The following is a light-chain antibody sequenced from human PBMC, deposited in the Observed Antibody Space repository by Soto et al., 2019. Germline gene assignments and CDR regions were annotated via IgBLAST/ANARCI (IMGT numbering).Light chain of an antibody. CDR1: SSDVGGYNF. CDR3: SSYAGSNNVV. CDR2: EVS. J-gene: IGLJ2*01. Sequence: QSVLTQPPSASGSPGQSVTVSCTGTSSDVGGYNFVSWYQQYPGKAPKLMIYEVSKRPSGVPDRFFGSKSGNTASLTVSGLQAEDEADYYCSSYAGSNNVVFGGGTKLTVL. V-gene: IGLV2-8*01.